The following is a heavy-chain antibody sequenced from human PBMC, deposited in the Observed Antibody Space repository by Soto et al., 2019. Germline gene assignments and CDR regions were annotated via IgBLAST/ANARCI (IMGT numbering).Heavy chain of an antibody. CDR3: ARGREGMDV. CDR2: IWYDGSNK. J-gene: IGHJ6*02. CDR1: GFTFSSYG. V-gene: IGHV3-33*01. Sequence: QVQLVESGGGVVQPGRSLGLSCAASGFTFSSYGMHWVRQAPGKGLEWVAVIWYDGSNKYYADSVKGRFTISRDNSKNTLYLQMNSLRAEDTAVYYCARGREGMDVWGQGTTVTVSS.